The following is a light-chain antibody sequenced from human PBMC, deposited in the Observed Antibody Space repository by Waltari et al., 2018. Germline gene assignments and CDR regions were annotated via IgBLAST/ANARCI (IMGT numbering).Light chain of an antibody. Sequence: EIVMTQSPATLSVSPGERATLSCRASQSVSSNLAWYQQKPGQAPRLLIYGASARATGISDRFSGVGSGTEFTLTISSLQSEDFAVYYWQQYNDWPLTFGGGTKVEIK. CDR1: QSVSSN. V-gene: IGKV3-15*01. CDR3: QQYNDWPLT. J-gene: IGKJ4*01. CDR2: GAS.